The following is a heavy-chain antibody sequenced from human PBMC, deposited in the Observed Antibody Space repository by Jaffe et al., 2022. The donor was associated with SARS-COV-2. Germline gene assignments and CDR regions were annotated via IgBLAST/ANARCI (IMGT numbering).Heavy chain of an antibody. Sequence: EVQLVESGGGLVQPGGSLRLSCAASGFTFSSYWMSWVRQAPGKGLEWVANIKQDGSEKYYVDSVKGRFTISRDNAKNSLYLQMNSLRAEDTAVYYCARDGEQWLGYFDYWGQGTLVTVSS. CDR1: GFTFSSYW. D-gene: IGHD6-19*01. J-gene: IGHJ4*02. CDR2: IKQDGSEK. V-gene: IGHV3-7*01. CDR3: ARDGEQWLGYFDY.